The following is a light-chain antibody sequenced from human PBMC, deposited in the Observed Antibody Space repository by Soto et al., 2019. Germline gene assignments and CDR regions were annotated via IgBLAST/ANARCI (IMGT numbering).Light chain of an antibody. CDR2: EVS. V-gene: IGLV2-14*01. Sequence: QSALTQPASVSGSPGQSITISCTGTSSDVGGYNYVSWYQQQPGKAPNLMIYEVSNRPSGVSNRFSGSKSGNTASLTIAGLQAEDEAYYYCSSYTSSSTQVFGGGTKLTVL. CDR3: SSYTSSSTQV. J-gene: IGLJ3*02. CDR1: SSDVGGYNY.